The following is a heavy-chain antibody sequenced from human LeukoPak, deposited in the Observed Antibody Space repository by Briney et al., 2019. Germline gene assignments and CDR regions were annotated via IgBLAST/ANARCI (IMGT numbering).Heavy chain of an antibody. Sequence: ASVKVSCKASGYTFTSYDINWVRQATGQGLEWMGWMNPDSGNTGYAQKFQGRVTMTRNTSISTAYMELSSLRSEDTAVYCCARKKGIAARPRGSEVWGQGTLVTVSS. CDR3: ARKKGIAARPRGSEV. CDR2: MNPDSGNT. V-gene: IGHV1-8*01. D-gene: IGHD6-6*01. J-gene: IGHJ4*02. CDR1: GYTFTSYD.